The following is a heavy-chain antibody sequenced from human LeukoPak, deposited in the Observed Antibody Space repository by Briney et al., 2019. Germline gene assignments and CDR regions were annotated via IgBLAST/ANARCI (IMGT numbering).Heavy chain of an antibody. CDR3: ARALYYDFWSGFFGPSPYYFDY. CDR1: RYTFTGYY. J-gene: IGHJ4*02. D-gene: IGHD3-3*01. CDR2: INPNSGGT. V-gene: IGHV1-2*02. Sequence: ASVKVSCKASRYTFTGYYMHWVRQAPGQGLEWMGWINPNSGGTNYAQKFQGRVTMTRDTSISTAYMELSRLRSDDTAVYYCARALYYDFWSGFFGPSPYYFDYWGQGTLVTVSS.